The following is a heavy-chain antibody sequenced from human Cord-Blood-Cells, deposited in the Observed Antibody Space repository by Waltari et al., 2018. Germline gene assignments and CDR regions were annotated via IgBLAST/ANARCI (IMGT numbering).Heavy chain of an antibody. J-gene: IGHJ4*02. CDR3: ARVGGNWNYYFDY. D-gene: IGHD1-1*01. CDR2: IYHSGGT. CDR1: GYSISSGYY. Sequence: QVQLQESGPGLVKPSETLSLTCAVSGYSISSGYYWGWIRQPPGKGLEWIGSIYHSGGTYYHPSLKSRVTISVDTSKNQFSLKLSSVTAADTAVYDCARVGGNWNYYFDYWGQGTLVTVSS. V-gene: IGHV4-38-2*01.